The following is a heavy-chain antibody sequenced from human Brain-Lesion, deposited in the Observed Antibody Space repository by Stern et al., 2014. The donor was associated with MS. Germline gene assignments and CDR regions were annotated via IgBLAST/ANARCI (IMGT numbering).Heavy chain of an antibody. J-gene: IGHJ3*02. CDR2: IYSSGST. V-gene: IGHV4-61*02. Sequence: QVQLQESGPGLVKPSQTLSLTCTVSGGSISSGNYYWSWIRQPAGEGLEWIGRIYSSGSTQYNPPLKSRVTISADTSTNQFSLRLSSVTAADTAVYYCARANYDVLTDNGGHGFDIWGQGTMVTVSS. D-gene: IGHD3-9*01. CDR1: GGSISSGNYY. CDR3: ARANYDVLTDNGGHGFDI.